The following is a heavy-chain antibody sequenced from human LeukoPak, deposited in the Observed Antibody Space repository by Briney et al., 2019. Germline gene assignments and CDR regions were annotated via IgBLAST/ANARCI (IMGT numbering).Heavy chain of an antibody. Sequence: ASVKVSCKASGCTFTGYYMHWVRQAPGQGLEWMGIINPSGGSTSYAQKFQGRVTMTRDTSTSTVYMELSSLRSEDTAVYYCASTNSGYDPALGWGQGTLVTVSS. J-gene: IGHJ4*02. D-gene: IGHD5-12*01. CDR2: INPSGGST. CDR3: ASTNSGYDPALG. V-gene: IGHV1-46*01. CDR1: GCTFTGYY.